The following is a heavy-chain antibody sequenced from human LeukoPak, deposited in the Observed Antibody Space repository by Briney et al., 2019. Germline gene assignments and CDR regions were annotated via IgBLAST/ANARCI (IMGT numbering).Heavy chain of an antibody. CDR2: ITPSGKT. CDR3: ARGKGVIRGVSIDY. D-gene: IGHD3-10*01. Sequence: SETLSLTCAVYGGSFSDYYWTWTRQPPGKGLEWIGEITPSGKTNYNPSLKSRITISEDTSKNQLSLEVTSVTAADTAVYYCARGKGVIRGVSIDYWGQGTLVTVSS. J-gene: IGHJ4*02. CDR1: GGSFSDYY. V-gene: IGHV4-34*01.